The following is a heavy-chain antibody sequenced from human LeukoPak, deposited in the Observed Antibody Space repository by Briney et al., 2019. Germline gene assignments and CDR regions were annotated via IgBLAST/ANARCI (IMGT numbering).Heavy chain of an antibody. Sequence: PSETLSLTCTVSGVSISSYYWTWIRQPPGKGLEWIAYIDYSGYSAYNPSLKSRLTISVDTSKDQFSLKLTSMTTADTAVYYCARMVGLTSFGHWGQGILVTVSS. J-gene: IGHJ4*02. V-gene: IGHV4-59*01. D-gene: IGHD3-3*01. CDR2: IDYSGYS. CDR3: ARMVGLTSFGH. CDR1: GVSISSYY.